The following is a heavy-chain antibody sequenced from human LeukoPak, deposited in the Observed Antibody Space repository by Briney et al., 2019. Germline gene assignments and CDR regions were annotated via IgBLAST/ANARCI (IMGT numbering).Heavy chain of an antibody. J-gene: IGHJ4*02. CDR2: ISSSGSTI. CDR1: GFVFEDYA. D-gene: IGHD1-14*01. V-gene: IGHV3-48*03. Sequence: PGGSLRLSCITSGFVFEDYAVNWVRRAPGKGLEWVSYISSSGSTIYYADSVKGRFTISRDNAKNSLYLQMNSLRAEDTAVYYCARDQGIKGGFDYWGQGTLVTVSS. CDR3: ARDQGIKGGFDY.